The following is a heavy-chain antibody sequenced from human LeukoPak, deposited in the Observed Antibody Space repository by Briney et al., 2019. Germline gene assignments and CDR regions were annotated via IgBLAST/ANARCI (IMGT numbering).Heavy chain of an antibody. D-gene: IGHD2-15*01. V-gene: IGHV1-69*13. CDR1: GGTFSSYA. J-gene: IGHJ4*02. CDR2: IIPIFGTA. CDR3: ARGATCSGGSCYPIL. Sequence: ASVKVSCKASGGTFSSYAISWVRQAPGQGLEWMGGIIPIFGTANYAQKFQGRVTTTADESTSTAYMELSSLRSEDTAVYYCARGATCSGGSCYPILWGQGTLVTVSS.